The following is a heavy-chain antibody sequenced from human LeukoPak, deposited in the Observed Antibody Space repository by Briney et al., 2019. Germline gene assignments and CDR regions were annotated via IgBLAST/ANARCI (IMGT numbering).Heavy chain of an antibody. V-gene: IGHV4-59*08. CDR3: ARLTYYYDVRAFDI. J-gene: IGHJ3*02. Sequence: ASETLSLTCTVSGGSISSYYWSWIRQPPGKGLEWSGYIYYSGSTNYNPSLKSRVTISVDTSKNQFSLKLSSVTAADTAVYYCARLTYYYDVRAFDIWGQGTMVTVSS. D-gene: IGHD3-22*01. CDR2: IYYSGST. CDR1: GGSISSYY.